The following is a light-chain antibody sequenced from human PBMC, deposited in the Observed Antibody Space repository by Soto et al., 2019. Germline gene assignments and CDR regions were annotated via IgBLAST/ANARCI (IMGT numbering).Light chain of an antibody. CDR3: SSYTTAITYV. Sequence: QSVLTQPASVSGSPGQSITISCTGTSSDVGAYNYDSWYQQYPGEAPKVIIYDVSHRPAGVSNRFSGSKSGNTASLTISGLQTQDEADYYCSSYTTAITYVFRTGTKVTVL. CDR1: SSDVGAYNY. CDR2: DVS. V-gene: IGLV2-14*01. J-gene: IGLJ1*01.